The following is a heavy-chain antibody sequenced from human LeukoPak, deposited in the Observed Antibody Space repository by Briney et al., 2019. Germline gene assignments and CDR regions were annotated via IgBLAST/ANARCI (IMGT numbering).Heavy chain of an antibody. CDR1: GGSISSYY. D-gene: IGHD3-10*01. V-gene: IGHV4-59*01. CDR2: IYYSGST. J-gene: IGHJ4*02. Sequence: SETLSLTCTVSGGSISSYYWSWIRQPPGKGLEWIGYIYYSGSTNYNPSLKSRVTISVDTSKNQFSLKLSSVTAADTAVYYCVRGGFYGSGEYYFNYWGQGTLVTVSS. CDR3: VRGGFYGSGEYYFNY.